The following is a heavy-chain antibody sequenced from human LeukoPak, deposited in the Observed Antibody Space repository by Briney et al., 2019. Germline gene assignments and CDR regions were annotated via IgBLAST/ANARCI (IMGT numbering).Heavy chain of an antibody. J-gene: IGHJ4*02. D-gene: IGHD5-24*01. CDR2: INPSGGST. Sequence: EASVKVSCKASGYTFTSYYMHWVRQAPGQGLEWMGIINPSGGSTNYAQKFQGRLTMTRDTSTSTVYMELSRLRSDDTAVYYCARAGTVEMTPLDYWGQGTLVTVSS. V-gene: IGHV1-46*01. CDR1: GYTFTSYY. CDR3: ARAGTVEMTPLDY.